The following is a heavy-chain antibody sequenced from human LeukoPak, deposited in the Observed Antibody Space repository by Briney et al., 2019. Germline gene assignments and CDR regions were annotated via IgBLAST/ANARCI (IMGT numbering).Heavy chain of an antibody. V-gene: IGHV3-11*06. D-gene: IGHD3-16*01. Sequence: GGSLRLTCAASGFIFSDYYMTWIRQAPGKGLEWVSDISSSRSYTNYADSVKGRFTISRDNAKNSLYLQMNSLRADDTAVYYCASGGGGMVIEDYCGQGNLVTVSS. CDR2: ISSSRSYT. CDR3: ASGGGGMVIEDY. CDR1: GFIFSDYY. J-gene: IGHJ4*02.